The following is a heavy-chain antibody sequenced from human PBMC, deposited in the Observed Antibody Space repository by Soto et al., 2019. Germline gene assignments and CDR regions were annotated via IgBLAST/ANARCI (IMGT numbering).Heavy chain of an antibody. CDR1: GGSISSGGYS. D-gene: IGHD6-19*01. CDR3: ARAGGFGAVAADY. CDR2: IYHSGST. V-gene: IGHV4-30-2*01. Sequence: QLQLQESGSGLVKPSQTLSLTCAVSGGSISSGGYSWSWIRQPPGKGLEWIGYIYHSGSTYYNPFLKGRGNIIVDRSKKPFSLKVSSVAGGDTAAYFRARAGGFGAVAADYWGQGTLVTVSS. J-gene: IGHJ4*02.